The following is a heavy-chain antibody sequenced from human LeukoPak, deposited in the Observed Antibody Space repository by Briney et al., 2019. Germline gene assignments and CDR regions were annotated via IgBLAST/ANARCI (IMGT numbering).Heavy chain of an antibody. Sequence: PSETLSLTCTVSGGSISRSSYYWGWIRQPPGKGLEWIGSIYYSGSTYYNPSLKSRVTISVDTSKNQFSLKLSSVTAADTAVYYCASLPQRAGAFDIWGQGTMVTVSS. J-gene: IGHJ3*02. CDR1: GGSISRSSYY. CDR3: ASLPQRAGAFDI. D-gene: IGHD6-25*01. CDR2: IYYSGST. V-gene: IGHV4-39*07.